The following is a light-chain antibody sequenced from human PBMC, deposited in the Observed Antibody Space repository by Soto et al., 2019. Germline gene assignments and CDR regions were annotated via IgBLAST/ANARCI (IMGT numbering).Light chain of an antibody. CDR1: NSNIGNNG. Sequence: QSVLTQPPSVSEAPRQRVTISCSGSNSNIGNNGVNWYQQLPGKAPKLLIYYDDLLPSGVSDRFSGSKSGTSASLAISGLQSEDEADYYCAAWDDSLNGVVFGGGTKLTVL. J-gene: IGLJ2*01. CDR2: YDD. V-gene: IGLV1-36*01. CDR3: AAWDDSLNGVV.